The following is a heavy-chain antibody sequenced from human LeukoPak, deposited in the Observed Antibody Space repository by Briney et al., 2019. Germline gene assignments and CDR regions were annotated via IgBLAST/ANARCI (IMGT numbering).Heavy chain of an antibody. J-gene: IGHJ5*02. Sequence: GASVKVSCKASGYTFTGYYMHWVRQAPGQGLEWMGWINPNSGGTNYAQKFQGRVTMTRDTSISTAYMELSRLRSDDTAVYYCAREGISWKRQNWFDPWGQGTLVTVSS. CDR3: AREGISWKRQNWFDP. D-gene: IGHD1-1*01. CDR2: INPNSGGT. CDR1: GYTFTGYY. V-gene: IGHV1-2*02.